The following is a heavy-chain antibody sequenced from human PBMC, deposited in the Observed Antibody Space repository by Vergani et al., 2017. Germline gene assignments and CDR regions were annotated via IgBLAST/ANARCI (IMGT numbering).Heavy chain of an antibody. CDR3: ARDSRYCSSTSCYVGRNWFDP. CDR1: GYTFTSHY. D-gene: IGHD2-2*01. V-gene: IGHV1-46*01. J-gene: IGHJ5*02. CDR2: INPSGGST. Sequence: QVQLVQSGADVKKPGASVKISCRTSGYTFTSHYIHWLRQAPGQGFEWMGIINPSGGSTSYAQKFQGRVTMTRDTSTSTVYMELSSLRSEDTAVYYCARDSRYCSSTSCYVGRNWFDPWGQGTLVTVSS.